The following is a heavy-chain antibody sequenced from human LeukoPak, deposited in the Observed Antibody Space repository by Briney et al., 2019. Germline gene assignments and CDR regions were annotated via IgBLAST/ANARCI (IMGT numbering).Heavy chain of an antibody. Sequence: SETLSLTCAVSGGSISRNNYYWSWIRQPPGKGLEWIGYIYQSGSTYYNPSLKSRVTISLDRSKNQFSLKLSSVTAADTAVYYCARSYVGLDYWGQGTLVTVSS. CDR2: IYQSGST. J-gene: IGHJ4*02. CDR3: ARSYVGLDY. D-gene: IGHD3-10*02. CDR1: GGSISRNNYY. V-gene: IGHV4-30-2*01.